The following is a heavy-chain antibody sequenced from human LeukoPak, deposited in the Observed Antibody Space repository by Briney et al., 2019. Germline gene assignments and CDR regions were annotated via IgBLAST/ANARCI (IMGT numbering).Heavy chain of an antibody. CDR1: GGSISSYC. J-gene: IGHJ4*02. CDR2: INHSGST. V-gene: IGHV4-34*01. CDR3: ARRKKKLLWFGELLPFDY. Sequence: SETLSLTCTVSGGSISSYCWSWIRQPPGKGLEWIGEINHSGSTNYNPSLKSRVTISVDTSKNQFSLKLSSVTAADTAVYYCARRKKKLLWFGELLPFDYWGQGTLVTVSS. D-gene: IGHD3-10*01.